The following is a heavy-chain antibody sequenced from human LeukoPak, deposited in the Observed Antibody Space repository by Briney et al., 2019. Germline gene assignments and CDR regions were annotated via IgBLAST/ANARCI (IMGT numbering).Heavy chain of an antibody. Sequence: SETLSLTCSVSGGSITYYWVWIRQPPGKGLEWIGSIYYSGSTYYNPSLKSRVTISVDTSKNQFSLKLSSVTAADTAVYYCARHSLGGRGWFHDYWGQGTLVTVSS. CDR3: ARHSLGGRGWFHDY. D-gene: IGHD3-16*01. CDR2: IYYSGST. CDR1: GGSITYY. J-gene: IGHJ4*02. V-gene: IGHV4-39*01.